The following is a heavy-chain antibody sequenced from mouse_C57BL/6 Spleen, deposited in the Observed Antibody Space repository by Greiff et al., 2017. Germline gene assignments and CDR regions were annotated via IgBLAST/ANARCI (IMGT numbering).Heavy chain of an antibody. CDR2: INPNNGGT. CDR3: ARYGYEGYYFDY. CDR1: GYTFTDYY. Sequence: EVQLQQSGPELVKPGASVKISCKASGYTFTDYYMNWVKQSHGKSLEWIGDINPNNGGTSYNQKFKGKATLTVAKSSSTAYMELRSLTSEDSAVYYCARYGYEGYYFDYWGQGTTLTVSS. V-gene: IGHV1-26*01. D-gene: IGHD2-2*01. J-gene: IGHJ2*01.